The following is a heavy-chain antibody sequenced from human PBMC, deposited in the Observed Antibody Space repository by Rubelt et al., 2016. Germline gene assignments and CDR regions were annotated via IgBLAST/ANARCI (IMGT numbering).Heavy chain of an antibody. Sequence: ESGGGVVQPGRSLRLSCGGSGFTFETYGMHWVRQAPGRGLEWVALISFDGSNTYYSGSVKGRFTISRDNSKNTLFLDMNSLRPDDTAIYFCAYDKSGPGDYWGQGTLVAVSS. CDR3: AYDKSGPGDY. J-gene: IGHJ4*02. V-gene: IGHV3-30*18. CDR1: GFTFETYG. CDR2: ISFDGSNT. D-gene: IGHD5-12*01.